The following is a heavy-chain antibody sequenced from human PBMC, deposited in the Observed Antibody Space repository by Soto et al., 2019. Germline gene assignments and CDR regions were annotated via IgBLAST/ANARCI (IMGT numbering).Heavy chain of an antibody. V-gene: IGHV2-70*04. CDR3: ARMSSQNHYYDSSGYFDY. Sequence: SGPTLVNPTQTLTLTCTFSGFSLSTSGTRVSWIRQPPGKALEWFARIDWDDDKFYSTSLKTRLTISKDTSKNQVVLTMTNMDPVDTATYYCARMSSQNHYYDSSGYFDYWGQGTLVTVSS. J-gene: IGHJ4*02. CDR1: GFSLSTSGTR. D-gene: IGHD3-22*01. CDR2: IDWDDDK.